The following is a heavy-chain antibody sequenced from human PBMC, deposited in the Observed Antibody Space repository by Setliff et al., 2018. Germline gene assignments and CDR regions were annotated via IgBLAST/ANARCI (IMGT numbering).Heavy chain of an antibody. CDR3: ARDRHMVVIPAARARFDN. CDR1: GYTFTRYG. J-gene: IGHJ4*02. D-gene: IGHD2-2*01. CDR2: ISAYNGDT. Sequence: GASVTVSCKASGYTFTRYGINWVRQAPGQGLEWVGWISAYNGDTNYAQKFQGRVTMTTDTSTSTAYMDLRSLRSDDTAVYFCARDRHMVVIPAARARFDNWGQGTLVTVSS. V-gene: IGHV1-18*01.